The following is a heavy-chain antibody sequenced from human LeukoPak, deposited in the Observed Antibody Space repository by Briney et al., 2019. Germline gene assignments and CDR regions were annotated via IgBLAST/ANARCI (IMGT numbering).Heavy chain of an antibody. Sequence: SETLSLTCTVSGGSISSSSYYWGWIRQPPGKGLEWIGSIYYSGSTYYNPSLKSRVTISVDTSKNQFSLKLSSVTAADTAVYYCASSPPRAAAPVDYWGQGTLVTVSS. CDR3: ASSPPRAAAPVDY. J-gene: IGHJ4*02. D-gene: IGHD6-13*01. CDR1: GGSISSSSYY. V-gene: IGHV4-39*01. CDR2: IYYSGST.